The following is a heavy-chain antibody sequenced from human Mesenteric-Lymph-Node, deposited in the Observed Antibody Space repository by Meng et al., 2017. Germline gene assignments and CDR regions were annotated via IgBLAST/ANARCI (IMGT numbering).Heavy chain of an antibody. J-gene: IGHJ4*02. D-gene: IGHD4-17*01. CDR1: GFTFRSYA. Sequence: GESLKISCAASGFTFRSYAMHWVRQATGKGLEWGAVRSYDGSNKYYADSVQGRFTIARDNAKNYLHLQMNSLSDGDTDVCYCARAGGDYGFWSNWGQGNRVNGAS. V-gene: IGHV3-30*07. CDR2: RSYDGSNK. CDR3: ARAGGDYGFWSN.